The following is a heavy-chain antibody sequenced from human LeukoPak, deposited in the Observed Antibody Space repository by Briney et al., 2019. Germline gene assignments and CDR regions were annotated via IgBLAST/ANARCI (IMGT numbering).Heavy chain of an antibody. CDR1: GFTLSSYA. D-gene: IGHD3-10*01. Sequence: GGSLRLSCAASGFTLSSYAMPWVRQAPGKGLEWVAVISYDGSNKYYADSVKGRFTISRDNSKNTLYLQMNSLRAEDTAVYYCARENYYGSGSYYTCWGQGTLVTVSS. V-gene: IGHV3-30-3*01. CDR3: ARENYYGSGSYYTC. CDR2: ISYDGSNK. J-gene: IGHJ4*02.